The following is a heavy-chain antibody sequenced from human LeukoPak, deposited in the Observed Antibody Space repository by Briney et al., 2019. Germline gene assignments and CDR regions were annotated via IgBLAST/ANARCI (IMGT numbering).Heavy chain of an antibody. V-gene: IGHV4-4*02. CDR3: ARDGGLTIVRGVVAL. CDR2: IFHTGHT. D-gene: IGHD3-10*01. CDR1: GGSVSSSNW. Sequence: SETLSLTCTVSGGSVSSSNWWTWIRQTPEKGLEWIGEIFHTGHTNYNPSLKSRVTISVDKSSNHFSLNLNSVTAADTAVYYCARDGGLTIVRGVVALWGQGTLVTVSS. J-gene: IGHJ4*02.